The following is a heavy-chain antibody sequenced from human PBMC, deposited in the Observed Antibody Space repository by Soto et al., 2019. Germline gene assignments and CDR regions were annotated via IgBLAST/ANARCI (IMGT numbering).Heavy chain of an antibody. CDR3: AREDSAYSSSWDWFDP. Sequence: ASVKVSCKASGYTFTSYYMHWVRQAPGQGLEWMGIINPSGGSTSYAQKFQGRVTMTRDTSTSTVYMELSSLRSEDTAVYYCAREDSAYSSSWDWFDPWGQGTLVTVS. J-gene: IGHJ5*02. V-gene: IGHV1-46*01. CDR2: INPSGGST. D-gene: IGHD6-13*01. CDR1: GYTFTSYY.